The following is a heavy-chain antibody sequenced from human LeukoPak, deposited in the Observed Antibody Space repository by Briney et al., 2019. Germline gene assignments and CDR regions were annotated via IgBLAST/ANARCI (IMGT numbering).Heavy chain of an antibody. V-gene: IGHV4-39*07. CDR1: GGSISSSSYY. J-gene: IGHJ4*02. Sequence: SETLSLTCTVSGGSISSSSYYWGWIRQPPGKGLEWIGSIYYSGSTYYNPSLKSRVTISVDTSKNQFSLKLSSVTAADTAVYYCARISSGYYQGFDYWGQGTLVTVSS. CDR2: IYYSGST. CDR3: ARISSGYYQGFDY. D-gene: IGHD3-22*01.